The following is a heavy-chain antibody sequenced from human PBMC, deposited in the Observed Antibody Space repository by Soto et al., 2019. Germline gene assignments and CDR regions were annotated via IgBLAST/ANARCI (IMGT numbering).Heavy chain of an antibody. CDR1: GFTFSSYG. J-gene: IGHJ4*02. D-gene: IGHD1-26*01. CDR2: ISYDGSNK. V-gene: IGHV3-30*03. Sequence: LRLSCAASGFTFSSYGMHWVRQAPGKGLEWVAVISYDGSNKYYADSVKGRFTISRDNSKNTLYLQMNSLRAEDTAVYYCALLGDSYFDYWGQGTLVTVSS. CDR3: ALLGDSYFDY.